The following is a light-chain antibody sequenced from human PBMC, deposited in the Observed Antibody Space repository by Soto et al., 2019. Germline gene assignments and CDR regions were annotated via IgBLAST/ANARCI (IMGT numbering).Light chain of an antibody. CDR2: GAS. V-gene: IGKV3-20*01. Sequence: EIALTQSPVTLSRSPGERATLSCRASQSVSNNYLAWYQQKPGQAPRLLIYGASNRATGIPDRFSGSGSGTDFTLTISRLEPEDFAVYYCQQYGSSGTFGQGTKVDIK. J-gene: IGKJ1*01. CDR1: QSVSNNY. CDR3: QQYGSSGT.